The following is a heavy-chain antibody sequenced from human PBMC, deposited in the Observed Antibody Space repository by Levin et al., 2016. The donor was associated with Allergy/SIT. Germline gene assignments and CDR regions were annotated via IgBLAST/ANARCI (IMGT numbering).Heavy chain of an antibody. D-gene: IGHD6-19*01. CDR1: GLKFSSYD. V-gene: IGHV3-48*03. Sequence: GGSLRLSCVASGLKFSSYDMSWVRQAPGKGLEWISYISNNGRTIYYADSVRGRFIISRDNAENSLFLHMSSLRVEDTGTYYCATSRGQWLAFVDFWGQGTFLTVSS. CDR2: ISNNGRTI. J-gene: IGHJ4*02. CDR3: ATSRGQWLAFVDF.